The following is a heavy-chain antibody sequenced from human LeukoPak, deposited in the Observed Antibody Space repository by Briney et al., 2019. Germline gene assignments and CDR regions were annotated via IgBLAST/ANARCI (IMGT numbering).Heavy chain of an antibody. J-gene: IGHJ4*02. D-gene: IGHD5-18*01. Sequence: GRSLRLSCGASGFTFDDYAMHWVRQAPGKGLEWVSGISWNSGSITYADSVKGRFTISRDSAKNSLYLQMNSLRAEDTAVYYCARDRSGYGFSHFDYWGQGTLVTVSS. V-gene: IGHV3-9*01. CDR3: ARDRSGYGFSHFDY. CDR1: GFTFDDYA. CDR2: ISWNSGSI.